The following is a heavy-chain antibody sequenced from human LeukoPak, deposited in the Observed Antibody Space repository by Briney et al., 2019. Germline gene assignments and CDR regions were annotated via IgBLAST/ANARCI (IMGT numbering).Heavy chain of an antibody. CDR3: AREASGGYFDY. V-gene: IGHV1-46*01. CDR1: GYTFSSYY. J-gene: IGHJ4*02. Sequence: ASVKVSCKASGYTFSSYYMHWVRQAPGQGLEWVGLINPTGDSTNYAQKFRGRVTMTRDASTRTVYMDLNSLTSEDTAVYYCAREASGGYFDYWGQGTLVTVS. D-gene: IGHD4-23*01. CDR2: INPTGDST.